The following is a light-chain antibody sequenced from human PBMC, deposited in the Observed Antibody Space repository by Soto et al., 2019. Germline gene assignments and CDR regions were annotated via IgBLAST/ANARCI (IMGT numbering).Light chain of an antibody. CDR1: SSDVGGYNY. Sequence: QSALTQPASVSGSPGQSITISCTGTSSDVGGYNYVSWYQQHPGKAPKLMIYDVSNRPSGVSNRFSGSKSGNTASLTISGLQAEDEADYYCSPYTRSSFGTGTKVTVL. CDR2: DVS. J-gene: IGLJ1*01. CDR3: SPYTRSS. V-gene: IGLV2-14*01.